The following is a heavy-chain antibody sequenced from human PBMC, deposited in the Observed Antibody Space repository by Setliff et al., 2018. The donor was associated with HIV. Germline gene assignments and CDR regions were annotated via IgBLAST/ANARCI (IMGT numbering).Heavy chain of an antibody. CDR2: IYANGYA. D-gene: IGHD3-10*01. Sequence: SETLSLTCSVSGDSVSNYYWSWIRQPAGKGLEYIGRIYANGYANYNPSLKSRVTMSVDTSKNQFSLKLTSVTAADTAVYYCARRIDNSGSFPDKNWFDTWGQGSLVTVSS. J-gene: IGHJ5*02. CDR1: GDSVSNYY. CDR3: ARRIDNSGSFPDKNWFDT. V-gene: IGHV4-4*07.